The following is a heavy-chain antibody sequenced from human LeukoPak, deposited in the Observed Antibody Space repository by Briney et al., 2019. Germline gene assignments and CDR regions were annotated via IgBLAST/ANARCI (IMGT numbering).Heavy chain of an antibody. CDR2: IRRKAYGGTP. Sequence: GRSRRLSSTAAAFSLGDHAMRCVRQPEGKGLEWEGLIRRKAYGGTPEYAAAVKGRFTISRDDSNSSAYLQMISLKTEDTAVYYCAGGPVQLWIHSGMGVWGQGTTVTVSS. CDR3: AGGPVQLWIHSGMGV. J-gene: IGHJ6*02. V-gene: IGHV3-49*04. CDR1: AFSLGDHA. D-gene: IGHD5-18*01.